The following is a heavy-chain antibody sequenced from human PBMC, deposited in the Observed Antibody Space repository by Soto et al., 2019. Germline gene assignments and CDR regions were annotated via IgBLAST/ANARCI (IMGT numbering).Heavy chain of an antibody. J-gene: IGHJ4*02. Sequence: ASVKVSCKASGYTFTSYDINWVRQATGQGLEWMGWMNPNSGNTKYSQKFQGRVTITRDTSASTAYMELSSLRSEDTAVYYCARDMGFGLSDYWGQGTLVTVSS. CDR2: MNPNSGNT. CDR1: GYTFTSYD. V-gene: IGHV1-8*01. D-gene: IGHD3-10*01. CDR3: ARDMGFGLSDY.